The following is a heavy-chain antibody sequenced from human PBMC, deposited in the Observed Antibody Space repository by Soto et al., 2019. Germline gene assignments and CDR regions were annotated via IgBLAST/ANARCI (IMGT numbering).Heavy chain of an antibody. CDR1: GFTFSTYW. CDR3: SRSLNS. CDR2: INQDGSEK. V-gene: IGHV3-7*01. J-gene: IGHJ4*02. Sequence: GSLRLSCAASGFTFSTYWMDWVRQTPGKGLEWVANINQDGSEKNYVDSVKGRFTIYRDNAKNSLYLQMSSLTAEDSALYYCSRSLNSWGQGTLVTVSS.